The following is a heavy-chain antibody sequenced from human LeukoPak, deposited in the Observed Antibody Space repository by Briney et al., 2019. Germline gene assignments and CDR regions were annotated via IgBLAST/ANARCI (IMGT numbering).Heavy chain of an antibody. D-gene: IGHD2-21*02. CDR1: GFTFSGYG. Sequence: GGSLRLSCAASGFTFSGYGMHWVRQTPGKGLEWVAVISYDGSHKYYADSVKDRFAISRGSSKNTLYLQMHSLRAEDTAVYYCAKDSCGGDCYSFDYWGQGTLVTVSS. V-gene: IGHV3-30*18. CDR2: ISYDGSHK. CDR3: AKDSCGGDCYSFDY. J-gene: IGHJ4*02.